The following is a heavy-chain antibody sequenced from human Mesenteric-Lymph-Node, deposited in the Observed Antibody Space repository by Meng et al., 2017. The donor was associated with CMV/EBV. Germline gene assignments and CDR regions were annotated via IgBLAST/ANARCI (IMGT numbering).Heavy chain of an antibody. CDR2: IYSGAGGT. J-gene: IGHJ4*02. V-gene: IGHV3-23*03. D-gene: IGHD3-10*01. CDR1: GFTFSSYA. CDR3: ARRLPHYGSGSQSLEY. Sequence: GESLKISCAASGFTFSSYAMSWVRQAPGKGLEWVSVIYSGAGGTHYADSVKGRFTISRDNFKNTLYVELNSLRAEDTAVYYCARRLPHYGSGSQSLEYWGQGTLVTVSS.